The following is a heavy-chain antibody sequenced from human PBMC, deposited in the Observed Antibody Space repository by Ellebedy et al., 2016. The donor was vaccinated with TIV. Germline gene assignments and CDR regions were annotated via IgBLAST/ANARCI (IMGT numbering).Heavy chain of an antibody. V-gene: IGHV3-73*01. D-gene: IGHD1-26*01. Sequence: GGSLRLSXAASGFTFSGSAMHWVRQASGKGLEWVGRIRSKANSYATAYAASVKGRFTISRDDSKNTAYLQMNSLKTEDTAVYYCTRYQDIVGGTLFDYWGQGTLVTVSS. CDR2: IRSKANSYAT. CDR1: GFTFSGSA. CDR3: TRYQDIVGGTLFDY. J-gene: IGHJ4*02.